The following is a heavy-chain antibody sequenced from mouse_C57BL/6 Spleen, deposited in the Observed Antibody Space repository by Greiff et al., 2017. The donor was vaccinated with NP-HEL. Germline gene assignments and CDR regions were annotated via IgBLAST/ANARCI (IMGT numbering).Heavy chain of an antibody. CDR3: ANDYDERVWYFDV. CDR1: GYSITSGYY. V-gene: IGHV3-6*01. D-gene: IGHD2-4*01. Sequence: EVKLMESGPGLVKPSQSLSLTCSVTGYSITSGYYWNWIRQFPGNKLEWMGYISYDGSNNYNPSLKNRISITRDTSKNQFFLKLNSVTTEDTATYYCANDYDERVWYFDVWGTGTTVTVSS. J-gene: IGHJ1*03. CDR2: ISYDGSN.